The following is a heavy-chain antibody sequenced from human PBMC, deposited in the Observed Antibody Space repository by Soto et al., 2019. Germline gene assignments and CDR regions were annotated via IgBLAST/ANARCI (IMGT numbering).Heavy chain of an antibody. CDR2: IIPIFGTA. D-gene: IGHD5-12*01. Sequence: ASVKVSCKASGGTFSSYAISWVRQAPGQGLEWMGGIIPIFGTANYAQKFQGRVTITADKSTSTAYMELSSLRSEDTAVYYCARDMGGHDDYYGMDVWGQGTTVTVSS. J-gene: IGHJ6*02. CDR1: GGTFSSYA. CDR3: ARDMGGHDDYYGMDV. V-gene: IGHV1-69*06.